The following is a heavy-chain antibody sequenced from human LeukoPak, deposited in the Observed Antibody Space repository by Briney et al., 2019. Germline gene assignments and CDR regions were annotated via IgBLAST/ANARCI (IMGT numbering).Heavy chain of an antibody. D-gene: IGHD6-19*01. CDR1: GFTVSSNY. J-gene: IGHJ3*02. CDR3: ARGGIPVAGTMEAFDI. Sequence: GGSLRLSCAASGFTVSSNYMSWVRQAPGKGLEWVSVIYSGGSTYYANSVKGRFTTSRDNSKNTLYLQMNSLRAEDTAVYYCARGGIPVAGTMEAFDIWGQGTMVTVSS. CDR2: IYSGGST. V-gene: IGHV3-53*01.